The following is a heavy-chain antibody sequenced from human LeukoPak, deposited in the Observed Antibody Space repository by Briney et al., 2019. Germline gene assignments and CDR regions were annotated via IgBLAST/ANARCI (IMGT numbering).Heavy chain of an antibody. CDR2: INHSGST. D-gene: IGHD3-16*02. V-gene: IGHV4-34*01. Sequence: PSETLSLTCAVYGGSFSGYYWSWIRQPPGKGLEWIGEINHSGSTNYNPSLKSRVTISVDTSKNQISLKLSSVTAADTAVYYCARREDYVWGSYRPFGYWGQGTLVTVSS. CDR1: GGSFSGYY. J-gene: IGHJ4*02. CDR3: ARREDYVWGSYRPFGY.